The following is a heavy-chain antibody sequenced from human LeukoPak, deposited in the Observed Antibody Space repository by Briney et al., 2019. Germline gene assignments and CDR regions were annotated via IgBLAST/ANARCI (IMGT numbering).Heavy chain of an antibody. D-gene: IGHD3-16*01. CDR1: GFTFSSYE. CDR2: ISSSGSTI. CDR3: ARGGDYDSSRDFFDY. J-gene: IGHJ4*02. Sequence: GGSLRLSCAASGFTFSSYEMNWVRQAPGKGLEWVSYISSSGSTIYYADSVKGRFTISRDNAKNSLYLQMNSLRAEDTAVYYCARGGDYDSSRDFFDYWAREPWSPSPQ. V-gene: IGHV3-48*03.